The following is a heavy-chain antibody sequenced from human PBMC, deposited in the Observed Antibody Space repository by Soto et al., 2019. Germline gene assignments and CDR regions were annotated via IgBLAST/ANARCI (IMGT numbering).Heavy chain of an antibody. Sequence: EALSLSCAVSGLSFTGHFWSWVRQPPGKGLEWIEEVSHSGNTKYYPSLRSRVTSSVDSSKNQISLALTSVTAADTAVYYCARAKFESTGWHQFDIWGQGTLVTSPQ. J-gene: IGHJ4*02. V-gene: IGHV4-34*01. D-gene: IGHD7-27*01. CDR1: GLSFTGHF. CDR2: VSHSGNT. CDR3: ARAKFESTGWHQFDI.